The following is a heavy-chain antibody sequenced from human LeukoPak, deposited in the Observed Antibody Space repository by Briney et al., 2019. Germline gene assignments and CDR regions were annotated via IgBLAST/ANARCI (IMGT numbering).Heavy chain of an antibody. V-gene: IGHV4-59*01. CDR1: GGSISSYY. D-gene: IGHD3-10*01. J-gene: IGHJ4*02. CDR2: LHYSGST. Sequence: SETLSLTCTVSGGSISSYYWSWIRQPTGKGLEWLGYLHYSGSTNYNPSLKSRVTISVDTSKNQLSLILTSVTAADTAVYYCARHIYGSDYFDYWGQGTLVTVSS. CDR3: ARHIYGSDYFDY.